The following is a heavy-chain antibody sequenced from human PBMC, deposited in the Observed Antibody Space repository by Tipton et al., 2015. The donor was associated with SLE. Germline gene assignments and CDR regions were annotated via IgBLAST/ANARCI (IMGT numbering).Heavy chain of an antibody. D-gene: IGHD3-10*01. CDR3: ARRETGSGSYSKWGFDY. CDR1: GGSFSGDY. Sequence: TLSLTCAVYGGSFSGDYWSWIRQPPGKGLEWIGEINHSGSTNYNPSLKSRVTISVDTSKNQFSLRLTSVTAADTAAYYCARRETGSGSYSKWGFDYWGQGTLVTVSS. CDR2: INHSGST. V-gene: IGHV4-34*01. J-gene: IGHJ4*02.